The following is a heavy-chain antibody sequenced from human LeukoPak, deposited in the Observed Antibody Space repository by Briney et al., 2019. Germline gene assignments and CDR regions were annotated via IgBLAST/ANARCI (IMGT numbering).Heavy chain of an antibody. V-gene: IGHV4-39*01. Sequence: SETLSLTCTVSGGSISSSSYYWGWIRQPPGKGLEWIGSIYYSGSTYYNPSLKSRVTISVDTSKNQFSLKLSSVTAADTAVYYCARHVSSSWYGDYYYYMDVWGKGTTVTISS. CDR2: IYYSGST. D-gene: IGHD6-13*01. CDR3: ARHVSSSWYGDYYYYMDV. J-gene: IGHJ6*03. CDR1: GGSISSSSYY.